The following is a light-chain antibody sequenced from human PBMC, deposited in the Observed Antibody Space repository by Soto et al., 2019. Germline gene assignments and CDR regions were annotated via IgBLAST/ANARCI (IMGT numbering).Light chain of an antibody. CDR2: GAS. CDR3: QQYNNWPPIT. Sequence: EIGRTQCPATLSVSPGERATLSCRASQSVSSNLAWYQQKPGQAPRLLIYGASTRATGIPARFSGSGSGTEFTLTISSLQSEDFAVYYCQQYNNWPPITFGQGTRLEIK. V-gene: IGKV3-15*01. J-gene: IGKJ5*01. CDR1: QSVSSN.